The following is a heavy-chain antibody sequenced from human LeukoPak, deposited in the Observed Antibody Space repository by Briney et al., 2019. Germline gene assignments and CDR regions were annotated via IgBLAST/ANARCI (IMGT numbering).Heavy chain of an antibody. Sequence: GGSLRLSCAASGFTVSSNYMSWVRQAPGKGLEWVSVIYSSGNTYYADTVKDRFTISRDNSKNTMYLQMNSLRTEDTAVYYCARRRSSSWGIDYWGQGTLVTVSS. CDR2: IYSSGNT. CDR3: ARRRSSSWGIDY. CDR1: GFTVSSNY. V-gene: IGHV3-66*02. J-gene: IGHJ4*02. D-gene: IGHD6-13*01.